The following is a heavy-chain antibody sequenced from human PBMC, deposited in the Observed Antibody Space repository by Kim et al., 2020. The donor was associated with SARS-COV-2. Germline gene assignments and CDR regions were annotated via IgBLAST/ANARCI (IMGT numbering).Heavy chain of an antibody. CDR1: GGTFSSYA. CDR2: IIPIFGTA. CDR3: ARDSPRPQLKPITQNYYYGMDV. J-gene: IGHJ6*02. V-gene: IGHV1-69*13. D-gene: IGHD6-13*01. Sequence: SVKVSCKASGGTFSSYAISWVRQAPGQGLEWMGGIIPIFGTANYAQKFQGRVTNTADESTSTAYMELSSLRSEDTAVYYGARDSPRPQLKPITQNYYYGMDVWGQGTTVTVSS.